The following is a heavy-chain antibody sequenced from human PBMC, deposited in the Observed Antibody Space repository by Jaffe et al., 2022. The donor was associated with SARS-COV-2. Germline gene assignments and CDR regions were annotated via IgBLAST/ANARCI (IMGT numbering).Heavy chain of an antibody. V-gene: IGHV3-30*04. Sequence: QVQLVESGGGVVQPGRSLRLSCAASGFTFSSYAMHWVRQAPGKGLEWVAVISYDGSNKYYADSVKGRFTISRDNSKNTLYLQMNSLRAEDTAVYYCARDRGDGYNQGIWDAFDIWGQGTMVTVSS. CDR1: GFTFSSYA. J-gene: IGHJ3*02. CDR3: ARDRGDGYNQGIWDAFDI. CDR2: ISYDGSNK. D-gene: IGHD3-10*01.